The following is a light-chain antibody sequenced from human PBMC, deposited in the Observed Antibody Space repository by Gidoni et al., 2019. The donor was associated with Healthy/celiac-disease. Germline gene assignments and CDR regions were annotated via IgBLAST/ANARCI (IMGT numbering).Light chain of an antibody. CDR1: QSVSSY. CDR2: DAS. V-gene: IGKV3-11*01. Sequence: EIVLTQSPATLSLSPGERDTLSCRASQSVSSYLAWYQQKPGPAPRLLIYDASNRATGIPARFSGSGSGTDFTLTISSLEPEDFAVYYCQQRSNWPWTFGQGTKVEIK. J-gene: IGKJ1*01. CDR3: QQRSNWPWT.